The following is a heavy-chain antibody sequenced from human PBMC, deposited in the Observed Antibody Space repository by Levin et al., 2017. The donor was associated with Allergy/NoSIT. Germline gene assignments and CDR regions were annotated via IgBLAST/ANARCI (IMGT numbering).Heavy chain of an antibody. Sequence: PGGSLRLSCTVSGDSFSRPNYYWAWIRQPPGKGLEWIGSIYSSGTTYDNPSLRSRVTIYVDTSKNQFSLDLGSVTAADTAVYYCARHFLNHGLGGTNNWFDTWGQGTLVTVSS. D-gene: IGHD3-16*01. CDR2: IYSSGTT. J-gene: IGHJ5*02. CDR1: GDSFSRPNYY. CDR3: ARHFLNHGLGGTNNWFDT. V-gene: IGHV4-39*01.